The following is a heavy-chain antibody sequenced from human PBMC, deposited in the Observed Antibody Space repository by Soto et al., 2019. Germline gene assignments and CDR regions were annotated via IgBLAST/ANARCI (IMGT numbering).Heavy chain of an antibody. CDR1: GYSISSGYY. J-gene: IGHJ4*01. V-gene: IGHV4-38-2*01. D-gene: IGHD6-19*01. Sequence: PSETLSLTCAVSGYSISSGYYWGWIRQPPGKGLEWIGSIYHSGSTYYNPSLKSRVTISVDTSKNQFSLKLSSVTAADTAVYYWASGDTSDWYGYWGQGTLDTVSS. CDR2: IYHSGST. CDR3: ASGDTSDWYGY.